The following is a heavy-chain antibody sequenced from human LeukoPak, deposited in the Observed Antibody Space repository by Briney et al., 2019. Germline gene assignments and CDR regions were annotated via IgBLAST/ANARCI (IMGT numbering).Heavy chain of an antibody. V-gene: IGHV4-34*01. CDR2: INHSGST. CDR3: AKDLEAPLNYDFWSGYYGTPRSGSDY. CDR1: GGSFSGYY. Sequence: PSETLSLTCAVYGGSFSGYYWNWIRQPPGRGLEWIGEINHSGSTNYNPSLKSRVTISVDTSKNQFSLKLSSVTAADTAVYYCAKDLEAPLNYDFWSGYYGTPRSGSDYWGQGTLVTVSS. D-gene: IGHD3-3*01. J-gene: IGHJ4*02.